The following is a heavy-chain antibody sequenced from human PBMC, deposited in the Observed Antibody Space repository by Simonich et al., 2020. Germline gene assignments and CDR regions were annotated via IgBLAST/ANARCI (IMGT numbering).Heavy chain of an antibody. CDR3: ARASRGTWWYYYFDY. D-gene: IGHD2-15*01. Sequence: QVQLVQSGAEVKKPGASVKVSCKASGYTFTSYGISWVRQAPGQGLEWMGGISAYNGNTNVAQKLQGRVTMTTDTSTSTAYMERRSLRSDDTAVYYCARASRGTWWYYYFDYWGQGTLVTVSS. J-gene: IGHJ4*02. CDR1: GYTFTSYG. V-gene: IGHV1-18*01. CDR2: ISAYNGNT.